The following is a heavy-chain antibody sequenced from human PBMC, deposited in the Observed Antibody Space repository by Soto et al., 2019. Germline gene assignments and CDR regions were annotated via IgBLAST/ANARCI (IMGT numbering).Heavy chain of an antibody. CDR2: ISYDGNNK. Sequence: QVQLVESWGGVVQPGRSLRLSCAASGFTFNSYGMHWVRQAPGKGLEWVAVISYDGNNKNYADSVKGRFIISRDNSKNTLYLQMNSLRAEDTAVYYCAQVLQYSNSPPDYWGQGTLVTVSS. CDR3: AQVLQYSNSPPDY. J-gene: IGHJ4*02. V-gene: IGHV3-30*18. CDR1: GFTFNSYG. D-gene: IGHD6-6*01.